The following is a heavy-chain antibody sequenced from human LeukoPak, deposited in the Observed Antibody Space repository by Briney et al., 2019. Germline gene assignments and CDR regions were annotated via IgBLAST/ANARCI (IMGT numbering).Heavy chain of an antibody. CDR2: INANSGET. V-gene: IGHV1-2*02. Sequence: ASVTVSFKPSGSTFTGAYMHWVRQAPGQGLECMGWINANSGETKFAQKFQGRVTMTRDTSISTVYMDLGGLRSDDTAVYYCARVLFNSGYDYWGQGSLVTVSS. CDR1: GSTFTGAY. CDR3: ARVLFNSGYDY. J-gene: IGHJ4*02. D-gene: IGHD3-9*01.